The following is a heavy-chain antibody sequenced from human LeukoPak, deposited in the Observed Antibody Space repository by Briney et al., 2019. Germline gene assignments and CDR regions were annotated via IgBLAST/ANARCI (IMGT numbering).Heavy chain of an antibody. J-gene: IGHJ5*02. Sequence: PSETLSLTCTVSGGSISSGDYYWSWIRQPPGKGLEWIGYIYYSGSTYYNPSLKSRVTISVDTSKNQFSLKLSSVTAADTAVYYCARGVDTMIVVARAGDWFDPWGQGTLVTVSS. CDR2: IYYSGST. D-gene: IGHD3-22*01. CDR1: GGSISSGDYY. CDR3: ARGVDTMIVVARAGDWFDP. V-gene: IGHV4-30-4*02.